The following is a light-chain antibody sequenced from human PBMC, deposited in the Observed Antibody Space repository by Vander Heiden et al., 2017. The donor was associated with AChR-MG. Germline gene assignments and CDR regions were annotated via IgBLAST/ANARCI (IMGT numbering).Light chain of an antibody. CDR1: GSNIGRNY. J-gene: IGLJ1*01. CDR3: AAWDDSLSGLYV. V-gene: IGLV1-47*02. CDR2: NNN. Sequence: QSVLTQPPSASGTPGQRVTISCSGSGSNIGRNYVYWYQQLPGTATTLLIYNNNQRPSGVPDRFSGSKSRTSASLAISGLRSEDEADYYCAAWDDSLSGLYVFGTGTKVTVL.